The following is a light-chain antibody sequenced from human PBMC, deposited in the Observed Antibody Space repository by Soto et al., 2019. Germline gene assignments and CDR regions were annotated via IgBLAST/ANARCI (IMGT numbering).Light chain of an antibody. J-gene: IGKJ4*01. CDR2: AAS. CDR1: QAITNY. V-gene: IGKV1-27*01. CDR3: QKYDSAPLT. Sequence: DIQMTQSPSSLSASVGDRVTITCRASQAITNYLAWYQQKPGKLPQLLIYAASTLQSGVPSRFSGSGSGTDFTLTIRSLQAADVATYYCQKYDSAPLTFGGGTKVDNK.